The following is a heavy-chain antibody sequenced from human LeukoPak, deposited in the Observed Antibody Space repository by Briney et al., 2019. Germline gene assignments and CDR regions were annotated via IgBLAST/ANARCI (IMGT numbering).Heavy chain of an antibody. J-gene: IGHJ4*02. CDR3: ARGSYRTYYDFWSGYYGWDTFDY. V-gene: IGHV1-2*02. CDR1: GYTFTNYY. CDR2: INPSSGGT. Sequence: ASVKVSCKTSGYTFTNYYMHWVRQAPGQGLEWMGWINPSSGGTNYAQRFQGRVTMTRDTSISTAYMELSRLRSDDTAVYYCARGSYRTYYDFWSGYYGWDTFDYWGQGTLVTVSS. D-gene: IGHD3-3*01.